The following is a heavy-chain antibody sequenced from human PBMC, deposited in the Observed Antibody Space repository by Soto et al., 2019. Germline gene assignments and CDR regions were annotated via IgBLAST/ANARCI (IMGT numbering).Heavy chain of an antibody. CDR1: GFDFSTYA. CDR2: IGEGGVSR. Sequence: PGGSLRLSCVASGFDFSTYAMGWVRQAPGKGLEWVSVIGEGGVSRVYADAVKGRFTISRDNSKNTLYLQMTSLRVDDTAMYYCARDSVTRVSSDIPGMDVWGQGTTVTVSS. CDR3: ARDSVTRVSSDIPGMDV. D-gene: IGHD3-10*01. V-gene: IGHV3-23*01. J-gene: IGHJ6*02.